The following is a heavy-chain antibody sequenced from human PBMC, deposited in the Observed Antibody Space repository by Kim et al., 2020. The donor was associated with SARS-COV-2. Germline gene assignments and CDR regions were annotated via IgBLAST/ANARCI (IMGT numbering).Heavy chain of an antibody. CDR2: IYYSGST. CDR1: GGSISSYY. CDR3: ARANIVVVVAANSGVGVYNWFDP. D-gene: IGHD2-15*01. V-gene: IGHV4-59*01. J-gene: IGHJ5*02. Sequence: SETLSLTCTVSGGSISSYYWSWIRQPPGKGLEWIGYIYYSGSTNYNPSLKSRVTISVDTSKNQFSLKLSSVTAADTAVYYCARANIVVVVAANSGVGVYNWFDPWGQGTLVTVSS.